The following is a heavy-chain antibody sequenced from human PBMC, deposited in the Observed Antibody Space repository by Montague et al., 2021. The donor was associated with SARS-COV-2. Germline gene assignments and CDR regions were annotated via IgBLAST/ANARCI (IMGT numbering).Heavy chain of an antibody. CDR2: IYYSGST. V-gene: IGHV4-59*01. D-gene: IGHD6-19*01. Sequence: SETLSLTCAVSGGSINSYYWSWIRQPPGKGLEWIGYIYYSGSTIYNPSLKSRVTISIDTSKNQFSLKLNSVTAADTAVYYCAGRPTPSYSSGWYLFYYAMDVWGQGNTVTVSS. CDR3: AGRPTPSYSSGWYLFYYAMDV. J-gene: IGHJ6*02. CDR1: GGSINSYY.